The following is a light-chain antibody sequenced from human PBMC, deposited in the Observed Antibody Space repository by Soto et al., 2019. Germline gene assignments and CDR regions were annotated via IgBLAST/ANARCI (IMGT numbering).Light chain of an antibody. CDR3: QQDGSSPTT. CDR1: QSVSSSY. V-gene: IGKV3-20*01. Sequence: EIGLTQSPGTLSLSPGERATLSCRASQSVSSSYLAWYQQKPGQAPRLLIYGPSSRATGIPDRFSGSGSGADFTLTISRLESEDFAVYYCQQDGSSPTTSGQGTKVEIK. CDR2: GPS. J-gene: IGKJ1*01.